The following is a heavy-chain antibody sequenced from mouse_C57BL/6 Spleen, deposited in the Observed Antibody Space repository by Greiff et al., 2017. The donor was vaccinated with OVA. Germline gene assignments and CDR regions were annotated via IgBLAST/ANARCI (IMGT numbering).Heavy chain of an antibody. CDR1: GFTFSDAW. Sequence: EVKLEESGGGLVQPGGSMKLSCAASGFTFSDAWMDWVRQSPEKGLEWVAEIRNKANNHATYYAESVKGRFTISRDDSKSSVYLQMNSLRAEDTGIEYCARDYYDYGGYYAMDDWGQGTSVTVSS. CDR3: ARDYYDYGGYYAMDD. J-gene: IGHJ4*01. D-gene: IGHD2-4*01. V-gene: IGHV6-6*01. CDR2: IRNKANNHAT.